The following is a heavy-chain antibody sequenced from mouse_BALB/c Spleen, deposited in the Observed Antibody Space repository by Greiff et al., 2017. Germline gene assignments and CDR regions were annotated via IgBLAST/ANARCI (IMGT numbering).Heavy chain of an antibody. Sequence: EVQLQQSGPELVKPGASVKISCKASGYTFTDYNMHWVKQSHGKSLEWIGYIYPYNGGTGYNQKFKSKATLTVDNSSSTAYMELRSLTSEDSAVYDGARPYYYGRSSWFAYWGQGTLVTVSA. CDR1: GYTFTDYN. J-gene: IGHJ3*01. CDR3: ARPYYYGRSSWFAY. V-gene: IGHV1S29*02. D-gene: IGHD1-1*01. CDR2: IYPYNGGT.